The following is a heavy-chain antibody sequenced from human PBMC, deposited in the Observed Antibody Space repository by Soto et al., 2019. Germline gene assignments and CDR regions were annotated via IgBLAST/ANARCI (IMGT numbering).Heavy chain of an antibody. CDR3: GRLEGLATISYYFDY. CDR1: GGSVSSSSYY. Sequence: SEPLSLTCTVSGGSVSSSSYYWGWVRQPPGKGLEWIGSVYYSGSTCYNPSLESRVTISVDKSKNQFSLKLMSLSAADTAVYYCGRLEGLATISYYFDYWGQGALVTVSS. V-gene: IGHV4-39*01. CDR2: VYYSGST. J-gene: IGHJ4*02. D-gene: IGHD3-9*01.